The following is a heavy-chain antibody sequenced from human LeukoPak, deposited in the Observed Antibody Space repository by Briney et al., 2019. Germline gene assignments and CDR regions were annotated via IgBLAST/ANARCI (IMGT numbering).Heavy chain of an antibody. CDR1: GYTFTSYY. Sequence: GASVKVSCKASGYTFTSYYIHWVRHAPGQGLEWMGVINPRIGVTTYAQSFQGRVTMTRDTSTSTVYMELNSLRSEDTALYYCARIGGGTKTWFDPWGQGTLVTVSS. CDR3: ARIGGGTKTWFDP. J-gene: IGHJ5*02. D-gene: IGHD3-16*01. CDR2: INPRIGVT. V-gene: IGHV1-46*01.